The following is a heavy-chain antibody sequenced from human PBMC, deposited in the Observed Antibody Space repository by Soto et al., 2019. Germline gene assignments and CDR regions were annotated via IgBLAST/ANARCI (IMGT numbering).Heavy chain of an antibody. D-gene: IGHD4-17*01. CDR3: ARGRGYDGDFSPLDP. CDR1: GFTFSDYY. V-gene: IGHV3-11*06. Sequence: QVQLVESGGGVVKPGGSLRLSCAASGFTFSDYYMNWIRQAPGKGMEWVSYISSSSTTSTSTNYADSVKGRLTISRDKAKNSLYLQLNGLRAEYKAVYYCARGRGYDGDFSPLDPWVQGTMVTVSA. CDR2: ISSSSTTSTST. J-gene: IGHJ5*02.